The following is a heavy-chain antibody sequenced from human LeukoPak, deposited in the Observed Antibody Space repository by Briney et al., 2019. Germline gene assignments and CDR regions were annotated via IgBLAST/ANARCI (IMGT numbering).Heavy chain of an antibody. CDR1: GFTFSTYA. V-gene: IGHV3-23*01. D-gene: IGHD6-19*01. J-gene: IGHJ4*02. CDR3: AKGIAVAGLYYFDY. Sequence: PGGSLRLSCAASGFTFSTYAMNWVRQAPGKGLELVSIISGNGGSTYYADSVKGRSTISRDNSKNTLYLQMNSLRAEDMAVYYCAKGIAVAGLYYFDYWGQGTLVTVSS. CDR2: ISGNGGST.